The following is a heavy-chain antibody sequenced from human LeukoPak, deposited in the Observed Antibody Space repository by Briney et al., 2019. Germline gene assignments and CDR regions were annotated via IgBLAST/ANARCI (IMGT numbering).Heavy chain of an antibody. V-gene: IGHV3-23*01. CDR2: INDRGRST. Sequence: GGSLRLSCAASGFTFSTYDITWVRQAPGDGLEWVSTINDRGRSTHYADSVKGRFTISRDNAKNSLYLQMNSLRAEDTAIYYCTRVGYIDEGIDYWGQGTLVTVSS. CDR1: GFTFSTYD. D-gene: IGHD5-24*01. CDR3: TRVGYIDEGIDY. J-gene: IGHJ4*02.